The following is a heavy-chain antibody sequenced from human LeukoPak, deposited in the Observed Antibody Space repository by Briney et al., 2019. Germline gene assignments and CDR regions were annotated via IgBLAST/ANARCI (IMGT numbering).Heavy chain of an antibody. CDR2: IRYDGNNK. D-gene: IGHD3-10*01. CDR3: ARDWATVRGVYYGMDV. Sequence: GGSLRLSCVGSGFSFGAHAMHWVRQAPGKGLEWVAFIRYDGNNKYYADSLKGRFTISRDNSKNTLYLQMNSLRAEDTAVYYCARDWATVRGVYYGMDVWGQGTTVTVSS. J-gene: IGHJ6*02. CDR1: GFSFGAHA. V-gene: IGHV3-30*02.